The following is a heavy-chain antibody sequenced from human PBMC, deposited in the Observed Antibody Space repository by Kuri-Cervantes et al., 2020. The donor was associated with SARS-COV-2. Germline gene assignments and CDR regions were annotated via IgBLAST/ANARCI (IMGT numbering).Heavy chain of an antibody. CDR3: ATGIRWSHPFDY. CDR2: FDPEDGET. Sequence: GGSLRLSCKVSGYTLTELSMHWVRQAPGKGLEWMGGFDPEDGETIYAQKFQGRVTMTEDTSTDTAYMELSSLRSEDTAVYYCATGIRWSHPFDYWGQGTLVTVSS. CDR1: GYTLTELS. V-gene: IGHV1-24*01. J-gene: IGHJ4*02. D-gene: IGHD5-24*01.